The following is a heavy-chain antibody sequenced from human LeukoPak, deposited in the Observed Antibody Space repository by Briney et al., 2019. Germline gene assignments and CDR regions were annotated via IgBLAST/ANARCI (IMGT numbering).Heavy chain of an antibody. Sequence: SETLSLTCTVSGASISGSSHYFWGWIRQPPGKGLEWIGYIYYSGSTNYNPSLKSRVTISVDTSKNQFSLKLSSVTAADTAVYYCASVDFWSGSVDYWGQGTLVTVSS. D-gene: IGHD3-3*01. CDR1: GASISGSSHYF. CDR2: IYYSGST. V-gene: IGHV4-61*05. CDR3: ASVDFWSGSVDY. J-gene: IGHJ4*02.